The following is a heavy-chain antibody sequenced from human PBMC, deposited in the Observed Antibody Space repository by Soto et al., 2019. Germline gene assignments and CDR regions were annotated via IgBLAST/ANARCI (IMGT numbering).Heavy chain of an antibody. D-gene: IGHD5-12*01. Sequence: PGGSLRLSCEVSGFSLSGYGMHWVRQAPGKGLEWVAVIWYDGTTKNYADSVKGRFTISRDSSKNTVHLQMDSLKVEDTAVYYCARDVDRTSHLNWFDPWGQGVMVTVSS. CDR1: GFSLSGYG. J-gene: IGHJ5*02. V-gene: IGHV3-33*01. CDR3: ARDVDRTSHLNWFDP. CDR2: IWYDGTTK.